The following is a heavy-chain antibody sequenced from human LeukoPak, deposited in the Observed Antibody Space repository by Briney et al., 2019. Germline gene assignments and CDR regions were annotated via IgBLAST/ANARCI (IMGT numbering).Heavy chain of an antibody. J-gene: IGHJ6*02. V-gene: IGHV3-66*01. Sequence: PGGSLRLSCAASGFTVSSNYMSWVRQAPGKGLEWVSVIYSGGSTYYADSVKGRFTISRDNSKNTLYLQMNSLRAEDTAVYYCASTNRAVVLAAVYYYYGMDVWGQGTTVTVSS. D-gene: IGHD2-2*01. CDR2: IYSGGST. CDR1: GFTVSSNY. CDR3: ASTNRAVVLAAVYYYYGMDV.